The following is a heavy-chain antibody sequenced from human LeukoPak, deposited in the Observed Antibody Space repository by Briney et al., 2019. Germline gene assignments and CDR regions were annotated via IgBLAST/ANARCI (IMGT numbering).Heavy chain of an antibody. Sequence: ASVKVSCKASGGTFSSYAISWVRHAPGQGLEWMGGIIPIFGTANYAQKFQGRVTITTDESTSTAYMELSSLRSEDTAVYYCATDRGDYGDYLSGYYYYYYMDVWGKGTTVTVSS. CDR3: ATDRGDYGDYLSGYYYYYYMDV. J-gene: IGHJ6*03. CDR1: GGTFSSYA. V-gene: IGHV1-69*05. D-gene: IGHD4-17*01. CDR2: IIPIFGTA.